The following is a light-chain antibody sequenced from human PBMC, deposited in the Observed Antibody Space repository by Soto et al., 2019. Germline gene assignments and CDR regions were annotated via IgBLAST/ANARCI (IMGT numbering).Light chain of an antibody. CDR2: TAS. V-gene: IGKV1-39*01. Sequence: IRLTQKQSSMSASVGDTVPSTCRASQRFKRQLSWYQQKPGKAPNLLMYTASNWHSGVPARFSGSGSGTDFTLTISSLHPEDFATYYCQQSYRTPIICGQGTQLE. CDR3: QQSYRTPII. CDR1: QRFKRQ. J-gene: IGKJ5*01.